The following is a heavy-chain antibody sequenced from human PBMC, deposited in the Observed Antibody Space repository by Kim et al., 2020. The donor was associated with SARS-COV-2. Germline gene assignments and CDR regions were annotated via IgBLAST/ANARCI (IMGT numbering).Heavy chain of an antibody. D-gene: IGHD3-9*01. CDR3: ARYTVYDILTGYDY. V-gene: IGHV4-39*01. CDR2: IYYSGST. CDR1: GGSISSSSYY. Sequence: SETLSLTCTVSGGSISSSSYYWGWIRQPPGQGLVWIGSIYYSGSTYYNLSLKSRVTISVDTSKNQFSLKLSWVTGAGPAVYYCARYTVYDILTGYDYWGQGTLVTVSS. J-gene: IGHJ4*02.